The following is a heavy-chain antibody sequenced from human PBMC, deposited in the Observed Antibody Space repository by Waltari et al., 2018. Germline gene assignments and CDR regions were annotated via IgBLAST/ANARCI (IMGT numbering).Heavy chain of an antibody. D-gene: IGHD4-17*01. CDR2: INNDGSST. J-gene: IGHJ4*02. CDR1: GFTFSIYW. V-gene: IGHV3-74*01. CDR3: ARDYGGNSVGFDY. Sequence: EVQLVESGGGLVQPGGSLRLSCAASGFTFSIYWMHWVRQVPGKGLVWVSRINNDGSSTSYADSVKCRFTISRDNAKNTLYLKMNSLRAEDTAVYYCARDYGGNSVGFDYWGQGTLVTVSS.